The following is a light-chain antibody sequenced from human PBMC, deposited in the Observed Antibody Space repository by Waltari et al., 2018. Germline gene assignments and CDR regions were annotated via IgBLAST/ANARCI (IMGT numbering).Light chain of an antibody. CDR1: GSHLGAGYD. Sequence: QSVLTQPPSVSGAPGQRVTISCTGSGSHLGAGYDVHWYQQLPRAAPKLLIYGSTSRPLGVPARFFGSTSGTSASLAITGLQAEDEADYYCQSYDTSLSVVFGGGTKLTVL. CDR2: GST. CDR3: QSYDTSLSVV. V-gene: IGLV1-40*01. J-gene: IGLJ3*02.